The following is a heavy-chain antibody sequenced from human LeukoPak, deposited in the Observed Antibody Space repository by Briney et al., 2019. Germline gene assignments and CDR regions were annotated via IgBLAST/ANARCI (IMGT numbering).Heavy chain of an antibody. CDR2: IWYDGTYK. V-gene: IGHV3-33*01. D-gene: IGHD6-19*01. CDR3: ARGIAVAGTHYYYGMDV. CDR1: GFTFSSYG. J-gene: IGHJ6*02. Sequence: GGSLRLSCAASGFTFSSYGMHWVRQAPGKGLEWVAVIWYDGTYKYYGDSVKGRFTISRDNAKNSLYLQMNSLRAEDTAVYYCARGIAVAGTHYYYGMDVWGQGTTVTVSS.